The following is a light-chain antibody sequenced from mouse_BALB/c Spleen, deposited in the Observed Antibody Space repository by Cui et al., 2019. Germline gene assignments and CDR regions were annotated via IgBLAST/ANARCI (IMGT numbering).Light chain of an antibody. CDR1: QSLLNSGNQKNY. J-gene: IGKJ5*01. V-gene: IGKV8-19*01. CDR2: WAS. CDR3: QNDYSYPLT. Sequence: DIVMKQSPSSLTVTAGEKVTMSCKSSQSLLNSGNQKNYLTWYQQKPGQPPKLLIYWASTRESGVPDRFTGSGSGTDFTLTISSVQAEDLAVYYCQNDYSYPLTFGAGTKLELK.